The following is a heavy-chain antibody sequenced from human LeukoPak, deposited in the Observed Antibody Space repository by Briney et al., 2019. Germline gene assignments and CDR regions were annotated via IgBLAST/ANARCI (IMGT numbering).Heavy chain of an antibody. D-gene: IGHD1-26*01. CDR3: ARDFDSGSYSAFDY. V-gene: IGHV3-66*01. Sequence: GGSLRLSCAASGFTVSSNYMSWVRQAPGKGLEWVSVIYSGGSTYYADSVKGRFTISRDNSKNTLYLQMNSLRAEDTAVYYCARDFDSGSYSAFDYWGQGTLVTVSS. CDR2: IYSGGST. J-gene: IGHJ4*02. CDR1: GFTVSSNY.